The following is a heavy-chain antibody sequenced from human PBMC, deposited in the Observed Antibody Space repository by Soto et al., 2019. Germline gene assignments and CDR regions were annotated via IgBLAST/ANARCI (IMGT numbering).Heavy chain of an antibody. J-gene: IGHJ4*02. CDR3: ARRRRDGYNFGS. D-gene: IGHD2-21*01. CDR2: IYYSGST. Sequence: PSETLSLTCTVSGGSISSGGYYWSWIRQHPGKGLEWIGYIYYSGSTNYNPSLKSRVTMSVDTSKNQFSLKLSSVTAADTAVYYCARRRRDGYNFGSWGQGILVTVSS. V-gene: IGHV4-61*08. CDR1: GGSISSGGYY.